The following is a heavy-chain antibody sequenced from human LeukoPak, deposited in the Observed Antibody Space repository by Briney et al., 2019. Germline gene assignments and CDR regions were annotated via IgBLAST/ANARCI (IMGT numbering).Heavy chain of an antibody. Sequence: GGSLRLSCAASGFTFSSYWMSWVRQAPGKGLEWVSAISGSGGSTYYADSVKGRFTISRDNSKNTLYLQMNSLRAEDTAVYYCAKTLGYCSGGSCYGYWGQGTLVTVSS. J-gene: IGHJ4*02. D-gene: IGHD2-15*01. CDR1: GFTFSSYW. CDR3: AKTLGYCSGGSCYGY. V-gene: IGHV3-23*01. CDR2: ISGSGGST.